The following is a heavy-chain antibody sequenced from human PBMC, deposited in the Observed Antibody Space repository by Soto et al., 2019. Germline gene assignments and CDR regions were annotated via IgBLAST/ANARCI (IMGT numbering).Heavy chain of an antibody. J-gene: IGHJ4*02. CDR3: ARGPSGDKVDS. CDR2: IYDGGRT. V-gene: IGHV4-30-4*01. CDR1: GGSISTVDYW. Sequence: QVQLQESGPGLVKPSQTLSLTCTVSGGSISTVDYWWSWIRQSPDMGLEWIGHIYDGGRTYNNPSLESRVTMSVDTSKRQLSVTLSSVSAADTAVYYCARGPSGDKVDSWGQGTLVTVSS. D-gene: IGHD7-27*01.